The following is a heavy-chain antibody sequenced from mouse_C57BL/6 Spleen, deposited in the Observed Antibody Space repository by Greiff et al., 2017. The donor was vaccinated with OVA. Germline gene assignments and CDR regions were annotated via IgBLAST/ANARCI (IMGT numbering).Heavy chain of an antibody. CDR2: IAPANGNP. CDR1: GFNIKNTY. J-gene: IGHJ3*01. Sequence: EVKVEESVAELVRPGASVKLSCTASGFNIKNTYMHWVKQRPDQGLEWIGRIAPANGNPKYAPKFQGKATITADTSSSTAYLQLSSLTSEDTAIYYCASEGGFAYWGQGTLVTVSA. V-gene: IGHV14-3*01. CDR3: ASEGGFAY.